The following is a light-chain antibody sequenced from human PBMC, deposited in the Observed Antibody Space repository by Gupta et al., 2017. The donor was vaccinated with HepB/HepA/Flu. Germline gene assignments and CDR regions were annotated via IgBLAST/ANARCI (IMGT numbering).Light chain of an antibody. CDR3: SAWDSSLSAVV. CDR2: RNN. CDR1: SNNVGNQG. V-gene: IGLV10-54*04. J-gene: IGLJ2*01. Sequence: QAGLTQPPSVSKGLRQTATLTCTGNSNNVGNQGAAWLQQHQGHPPKLLSYRNNNRPSGISERFSASRSGNTACLTITGLQPEDEADYYCSAWDSSLSAVVFGGGTKLTVL.